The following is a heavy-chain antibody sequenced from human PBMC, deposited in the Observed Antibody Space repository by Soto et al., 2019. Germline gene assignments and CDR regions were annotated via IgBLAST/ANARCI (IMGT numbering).Heavy chain of an antibody. J-gene: IGHJ5*02. CDR3: ARDAGYSSSWYRGDLSWFDP. D-gene: IGHD6-13*01. Sequence: PSETLSLTCAVYGGSFSGYYWSWIRQPPGKGLEWIGEINHSGSANYNPSLKSRVTISVDTSKNQFSLKLSSVTAADTAVYYCARDAGYSSSWYRGDLSWFDPWGQGTLVTVSS. CDR1: GGSFSGYY. V-gene: IGHV4-34*01. CDR2: INHSGSA.